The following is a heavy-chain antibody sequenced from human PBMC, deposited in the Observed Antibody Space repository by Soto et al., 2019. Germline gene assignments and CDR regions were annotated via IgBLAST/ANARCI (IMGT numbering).Heavy chain of an antibody. D-gene: IGHD1-26*01. CDR2: IWYDGSNK. CDR3: TRDPYGGSRYYFDS. CDR1: GFSFSNYA. Sequence: QVQLVESGGGGVQPGKSLRLSCAASGFSFSNYAMHWVRQAPGKGLEWVAVIWYDGSNKYYADSVKGRFTISKDNSQTTVYLQMNSLRADDTAVYYCTRDPYGGSRYYFDSWGQGTLVTVSS. J-gene: IGHJ4*02. V-gene: IGHV3-33*01.